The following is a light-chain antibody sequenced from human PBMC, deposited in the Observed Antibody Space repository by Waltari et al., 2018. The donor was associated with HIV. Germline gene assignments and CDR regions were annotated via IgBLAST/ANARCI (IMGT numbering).Light chain of an antibody. J-gene: IGLJ2*01. CDR1: SSDVGSYNR. CDR2: EVG. Sequence: QSALTQPPSVSGSPGQSVTISCTGTSSDVGSYNRVSWHQQPPGTAPNVMIYEVGIRPSGVPGRCSGAKSGNTASLTISGLQAEDEADYCCSSYTSSSTFVVVFGGGTKLTVL. V-gene: IGLV2-18*02. CDR3: SSYTSSSTFVVV.